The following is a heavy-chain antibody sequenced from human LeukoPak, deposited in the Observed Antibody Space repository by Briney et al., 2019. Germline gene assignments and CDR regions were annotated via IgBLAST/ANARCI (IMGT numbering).Heavy chain of an antibody. D-gene: IGHD2-2*01. CDR2: ISAYTGNT. CDR3: ARDLSRFCISTSCYNFRGDWFDP. CDR1: GYTFTSYG. J-gene: IGHJ5*02. Sequence: ASVKVSCKASGYTFTSYGISWLRQAPGQGLEWMGWISAYTGNTNYAQKFQGRVTMTTDTSTSTAYMELRSLSSDDTAVYYCARDLSRFCISTSCYNFRGDWFDPWGQGTLVTVSS. V-gene: IGHV1-18*01.